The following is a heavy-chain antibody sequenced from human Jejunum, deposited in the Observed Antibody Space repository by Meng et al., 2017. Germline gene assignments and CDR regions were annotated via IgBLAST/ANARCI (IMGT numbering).Heavy chain of an antibody. Sequence: QESATTLVTRSGCLYLTYPVSVASVIKVTWWSWFRPTPSKGLEWIGVIFHTGIINYNPSVKSRVLISLDKSKNQLYLNLNSVTPADTAVYYCAKHGAYNSDYCARGTLVTVSS. V-gene: IGHV4-4*02. CDR2: IFHTGII. J-gene: IGHJ4*02. D-gene: IGHD4/OR15-4a*01. CDR1: VASVIKVTW. CDR3: AKHGAYNSDY.